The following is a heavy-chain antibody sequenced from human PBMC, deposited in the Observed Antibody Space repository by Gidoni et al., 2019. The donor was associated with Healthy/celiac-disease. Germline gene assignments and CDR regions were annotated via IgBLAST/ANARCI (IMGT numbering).Heavy chain of an antibody. CDR3: ASTVASGWYYY. CDR1: GGSISSSSYY. CDR2: IYYSG. J-gene: IGHJ4*02. V-gene: IGHV4-39*01. Sequence: QLQLQESGPGLVKPSETLSLTCTVSGGSISSSSYYWGWIRQPQGTGLEWIGSIYYSGSRVTISVDTSKNQFSLKLSSVTAADTAVYYCASTVASGWYYYWGQGTLVTVSS. D-gene: IGHD6-19*01.